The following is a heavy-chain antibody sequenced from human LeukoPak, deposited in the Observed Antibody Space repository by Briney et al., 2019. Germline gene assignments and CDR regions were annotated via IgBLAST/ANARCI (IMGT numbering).Heavy chain of an antibody. D-gene: IGHD6-19*01. J-gene: IGHJ4*02. Sequence: ASVKVSCKASGGTFSSYAISWVRQAPGQGLEWMGRIIPILGIANYAQKFQGRVTITADKSTSTAYMELSSLRSEDTAVHYCARALAVAGTSEDYWGQGTLVTVSS. CDR1: GGTFSSYA. CDR3: ARALAVAGTSEDY. V-gene: IGHV1-69*04. CDR2: IIPILGIA.